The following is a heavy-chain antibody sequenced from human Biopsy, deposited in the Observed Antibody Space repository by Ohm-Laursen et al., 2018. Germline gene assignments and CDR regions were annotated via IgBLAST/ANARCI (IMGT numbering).Heavy chain of an antibody. Sequence: SLRLSCAASGFTVYNNYMTWVRQAPGKGLEWVSLISNDGDIKYSADSMEGRFTISRVNSRNTLFLQMNSLKAEDTAVYYCAKDRFPYTSGYSSVFEYWGQGTLVTVSS. CDR3: AKDRFPYTSGYSSVFEY. V-gene: IGHV3-30*18. D-gene: IGHD3-22*01. CDR1: GFTVYNNY. CDR2: ISNDGDIK. J-gene: IGHJ4*02.